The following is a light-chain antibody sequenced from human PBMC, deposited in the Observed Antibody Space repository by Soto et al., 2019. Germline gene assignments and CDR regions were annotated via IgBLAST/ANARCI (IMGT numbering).Light chain of an antibody. CDR2: SAS. CDR1: QGIRTN. CDR3: QQLYGYPLT. J-gene: IGKJ4*01. V-gene: IGKV1-9*01. Sequence: DIQLTQSPSFLSASVGDRVTITCRASQGIRTNLAWFQQKPGQAPNLLIYSASTLQSGVPSRFSGSGSGTEFTLTISNLRPEDFATYYCQQLYGYPLTFGGGTTVEIK.